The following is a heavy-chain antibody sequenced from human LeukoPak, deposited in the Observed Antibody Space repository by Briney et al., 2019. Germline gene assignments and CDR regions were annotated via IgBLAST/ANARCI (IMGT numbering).Heavy chain of an antibody. Sequence: GGSLRLSCAASGFTFSSYAMSWVRQAPGKGLEWVSAISGSGGSTYYADSVKGRFTISRDNSKNTLYLQMNSLRAEDTAVYYCARDLSGSYFFDYWGQGTLVTVSS. CDR1: GFTFSSYA. CDR3: ARDLSGSYFFDY. J-gene: IGHJ4*02. V-gene: IGHV3-23*01. CDR2: ISGSGGST. D-gene: IGHD1-26*01.